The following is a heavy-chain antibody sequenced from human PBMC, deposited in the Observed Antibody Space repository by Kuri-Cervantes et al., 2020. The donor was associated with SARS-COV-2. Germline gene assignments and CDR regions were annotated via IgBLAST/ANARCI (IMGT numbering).Heavy chain of an antibody. CDR1: GGSISSSSYH. V-gene: IGHV4-39*01. J-gene: IGHJ4*02. CDR3: ASLSTYYDFWSGYFDY. CDR2: IYYSGST. D-gene: IGHD3-3*01. Sequence: GSLRLSCTVSGGSISSSSYHWGWIRQPPGKGLEWIGSIYYSGSTYYNPSLKSRVTISVDTSKNQFSLRLSSVTAADTAVYYCASLSTYYDFWSGYFDYWGQGTLVTVSS.